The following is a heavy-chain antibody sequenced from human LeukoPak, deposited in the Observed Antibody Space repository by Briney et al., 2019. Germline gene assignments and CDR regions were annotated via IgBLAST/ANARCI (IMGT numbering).Heavy chain of an antibody. Sequence: GGSLRLSCAASGFTFSSYGMHWVRQAPGKGLEWVAFIRYDGSNKYYADSVKGRFTISRDNSKNTLYLQMNSLRAEDTAVYYCAKVDKRIVVVVAATAFDYWGQGTLVTVSS. CDR2: IRYDGSNK. V-gene: IGHV3-30*02. CDR3: AKVDKRIVVVVAATAFDY. D-gene: IGHD2-15*01. J-gene: IGHJ4*02. CDR1: GFTFSSYG.